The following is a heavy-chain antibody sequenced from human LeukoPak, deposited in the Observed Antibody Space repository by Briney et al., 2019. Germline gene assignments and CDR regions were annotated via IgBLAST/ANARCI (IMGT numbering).Heavy chain of an antibody. CDR2: IYYSGST. Sequence: SETLSLTCTVSGGSISSSSYYWGWIRQPPGKGLEWIGSIYYSGSTYYNPSLKSRVTISVDTSKNQFSLKLSSVTAADTAVYYCARDQKVVTAPSGYFQHWGQGTLVTVSS. CDR1: GGSISSSSYY. CDR3: ARDQKVVTAPSGYFQH. J-gene: IGHJ1*01. D-gene: IGHD2-21*02. V-gene: IGHV4-39*07.